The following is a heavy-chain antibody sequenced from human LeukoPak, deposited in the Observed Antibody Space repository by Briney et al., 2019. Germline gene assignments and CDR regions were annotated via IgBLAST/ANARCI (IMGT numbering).Heavy chain of an antibody. CDR3: ARLFRALDI. Sequence: SETLSLTCAVYGGSFSGYYWSWIRQPPGKGLEWIGEINHSGSTNYNPSLKSRVTISVDKSKNQFSLKLSSVTAADTAVYYCARLFRALDIWGQGTKVTVSS. D-gene: IGHD2-21*01. J-gene: IGHJ3*02. CDR2: INHSGST. CDR1: GGSFSGYY. V-gene: IGHV4-34*01.